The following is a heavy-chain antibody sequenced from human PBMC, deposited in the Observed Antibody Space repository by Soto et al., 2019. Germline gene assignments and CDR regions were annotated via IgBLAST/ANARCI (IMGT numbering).Heavy chain of an antibody. CDR1: GGSISSSSYY. J-gene: IGHJ3*02. Sequence: PSETLSLTCTVSGGSISSSSYYWGRIRQPPGKGLEWIGSIYYSGSTYYNPSLKSRVTISVDTSKNQFSLKLSSVTAADTAVYYCASSLNQDIVVVVAAALGIRDAFDIWGQGTMVTVSS. D-gene: IGHD2-15*01. V-gene: IGHV4-39*01. CDR3: ASSLNQDIVVVVAAALGIRDAFDI. CDR2: IYYSGST.